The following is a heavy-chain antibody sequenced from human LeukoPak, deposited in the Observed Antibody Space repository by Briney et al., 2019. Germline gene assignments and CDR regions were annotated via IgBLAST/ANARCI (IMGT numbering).Heavy chain of an antibody. CDR2: IYHSGRT. CDR3: ARRRYYDGSGYLE. CDR1: GDSVSRSDSY. V-gene: IGHV4-39*01. J-gene: IGHJ1*01. D-gene: IGHD3-22*01. Sequence: SQTLSLTCSVSGDSVSRSDSYWDWIRQPPGKGLEWIGTIYHSGRTYYSPSLKSRVTMSVDPSNNQFSLNLRSVTAADTAVYYCARRRYYDGSGYLEWGQGTLLSVSS.